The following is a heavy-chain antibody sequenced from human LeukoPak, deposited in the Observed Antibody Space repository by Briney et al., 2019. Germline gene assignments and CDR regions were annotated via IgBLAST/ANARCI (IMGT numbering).Heavy chain of an antibody. V-gene: IGHV3-30*04. CDR3: AKDPRRYSRTGGYFEY. J-gene: IGHJ4*02. Sequence: PGGSLRLSCAASGFTFSTYAMHWVRQAPGKGLEWVALISYDGSNKYYADSVKGRFTISRDNSKNTLYLQVNSLRAEDTAVYYCAKDPRRYSRTGGYFEYWGQGTLVTVSS. CDR2: ISYDGSNK. CDR1: GFTFSTYA. D-gene: IGHD6-13*01.